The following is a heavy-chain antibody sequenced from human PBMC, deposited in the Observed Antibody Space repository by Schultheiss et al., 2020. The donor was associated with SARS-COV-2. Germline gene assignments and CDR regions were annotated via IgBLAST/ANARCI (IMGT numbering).Heavy chain of an antibody. CDR2: IYHSGST. Sequence: SETLSLTCAVSGGSISSSNWWSWVRQPPGKGLEWIGEIYHSGSTNYNPSLKSRVTISVDKSKNQFSLKLSSVTAADTAVYYCASQYSSSWSHYYYYGMDVWGQGTTVTVSS. CDR1: GGSISSSNW. CDR3: ASQYSSSWSHYYYYGMDV. J-gene: IGHJ6*02. V-gene: IGHV4-4*02. D-gene: IGHD6-13*01.